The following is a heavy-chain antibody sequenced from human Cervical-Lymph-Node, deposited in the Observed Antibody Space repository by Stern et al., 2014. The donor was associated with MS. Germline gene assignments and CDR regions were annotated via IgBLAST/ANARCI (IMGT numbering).Heavy chain of an antibody. D-gene: IGHD5-18*01. V-gene: IGHV1-2*04. CDR1: GYTFTGYY. CDR2: INPNSGGP. J-gene: IGHJ4*02. Sequence: DQLGESGAEVKKPGASVKVSCQASGYTFTGYYMHWVRQAPGKGLEWMGWINPNSGGPNYAQKFQGWVPMTRATSIRTAYMELSRLRSDDTAVYYCARDLRGYSYRVGNYFDYWGQGTLVTVSS. CDR3: ARDLRGYSYRVGNYFDY.